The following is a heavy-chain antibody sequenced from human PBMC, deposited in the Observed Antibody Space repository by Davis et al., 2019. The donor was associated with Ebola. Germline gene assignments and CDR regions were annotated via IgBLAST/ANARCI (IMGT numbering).Heavy chain of an antibody. D-gene: IGHD1-20*01. CDR1: GGSISSGSYY. J-gene: IGHJ4*02. Sequence: PSETLSLTCTVSGGSISSGSYYWSWIRQPAGKGLEWIGSIYHSGSTYYNPSLKSRVTISVDTSKNQFSLKLSSVTAADTAVYYCARVIAGTFDYWGQGTLVTVSS. CDR2: IYHSGST. V-gene: IGHV4-39*07. CDR3: ARVIAGTFDY.